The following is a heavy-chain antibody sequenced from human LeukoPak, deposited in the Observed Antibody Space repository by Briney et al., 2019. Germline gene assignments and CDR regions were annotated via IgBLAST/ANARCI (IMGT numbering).Heavy chain of an antibody. CDR3: AKSRGESRGASNY. CDR1: GFTFSSYA. V-gene: IGHV3-23*01. J-gene: IGHJ4*02. CDR2: ISSSGDTT. D-gene: IGHD1-26*01. Sequence: GGSLRLSCAASGFTFSSYAMNWVRQAPGKGLEWVSFISSSGDTTYYADSVKGRFTISRDSSKNTLYLRMNSLRAEDTAVYYCAKSRGESRGASNYWGQGTLVTVSS.